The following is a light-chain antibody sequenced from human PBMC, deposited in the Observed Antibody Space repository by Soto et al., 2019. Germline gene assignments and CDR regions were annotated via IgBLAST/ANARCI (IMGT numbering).Light chain of an antibody. CDR1: QSVSSN. CDR3: QQYNNWPHIT. V-gene: IGKV3-15*01. CDR2: GAS. J-gene: IGKJ5*01. Sequence: EIVMTQSPATLSVSPGERATLSCRASQSVSSNLAWYQQKPGQAPRLLIYGASTRATGIPARFSGSGSGTEVTLTISSLQSEDFAVYYCQQYNNWPHITFGQGTRLEIK.